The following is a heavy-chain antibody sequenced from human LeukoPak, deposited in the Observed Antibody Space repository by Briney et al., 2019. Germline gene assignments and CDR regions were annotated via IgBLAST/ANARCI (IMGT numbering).Heavy chain of an antibody. CDR3: ASDYCSSTSCYHPYYYYGMDV. D-gene: IGHD2-2*01. Sequence: GESLRLSCAASGFSVSSNYMTWVRQAPGKGLEWVTTIFSGGTTYYAGFVQGRFTISRDNSNNTLFLQMNTLRVDDTAVYYCASDYCSSTSCYHPYYYYGMDVWGQGTTVTVSS. V-gene: IGHV3-53*01. J-gene: IGHJ6*02. CDR2: IFSGGTT. CDR1: GFSVSSNY.